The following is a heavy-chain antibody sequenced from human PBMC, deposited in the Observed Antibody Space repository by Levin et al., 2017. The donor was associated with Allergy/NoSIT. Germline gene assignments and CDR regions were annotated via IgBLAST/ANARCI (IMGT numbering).Heavy chain of an antibody. CDR1: GFTFGDYP. J-gene: IGHJ3*01. D-gene: IGHD2-15*01. Sequence: KPGGSLRLSCTASGFTFGDYPMSWFRQAPGKGLEWVCYIRTRTYGGTIECAASVKGRFTISRDDSNSIVYLQMNSLKTEDTAIYYCTRALRVVGDAFDVWGQGTMVTVSS. V-gene: IGHV3-49*05. CDR2: IRTRTYGGTI. CDR3: TRALRVVGDAFDV.